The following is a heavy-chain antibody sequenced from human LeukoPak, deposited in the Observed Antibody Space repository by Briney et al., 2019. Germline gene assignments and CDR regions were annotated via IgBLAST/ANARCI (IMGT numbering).Heavy chain of an antibody. CDR2: ISSRSNYI. Sequence: PGGSLRFSCVAPGFTFSSYSMNWVRPAPGKGLEWVSAISSRSNYIYYADSVKGRFTISRDNAKNSLYVQMNSLRAEDTAVYYCARIVAAAPYGMDVWGQGTTVTVSS. D-gene: IGHD6-25*01. V-gene: IGHV3-21*01. CDR3: ARIVAAAPYGMDV. J-gene: IGHJ6*02. CDR1: GFTFSSYS.